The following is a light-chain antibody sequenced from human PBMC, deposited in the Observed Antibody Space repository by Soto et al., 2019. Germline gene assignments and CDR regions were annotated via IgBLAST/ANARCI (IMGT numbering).Light chain of an antibody. CDR2: RNN. CDR3: AVWDDSLSGPV. J-gene: IGLJ7*01. CDR1: SSNIGSNY. V-gene: IGLV1-47*01. Sequence: QSVMTQPPSATGTPGQRVTISCSGSSSNIGSNYVYWYQQLPGTAPKLLIYRNNQRPSGVPDRFSGSKSGTSASLAISGLRSEDVAYYYCAVWDDSLSGPVFGGGTQLTVL.